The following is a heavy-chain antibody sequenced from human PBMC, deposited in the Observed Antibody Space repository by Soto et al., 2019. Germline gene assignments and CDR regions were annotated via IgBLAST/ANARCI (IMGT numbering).Heavy chain of an antibody. CDR3: AKDWRRTGDGSGSYPNWFDP. V-gene: IGHV3-23*01. Sequence: QAGGSLRLSCAASGFTFSSYAMSWVRQAPGKGLEWVSAISGSGGSTYYADSVKGRFTISRDNSKNTLYLQMNSLRAEDTAVYYCAKDWRRTGDGSGSYPNWFDPWGQGTLVTVSS. CDR1: GFTFSSYA. CDR2: ISGSGGST. D-gene: IGHD3-10*01. J-gene: IGHJ5*02.